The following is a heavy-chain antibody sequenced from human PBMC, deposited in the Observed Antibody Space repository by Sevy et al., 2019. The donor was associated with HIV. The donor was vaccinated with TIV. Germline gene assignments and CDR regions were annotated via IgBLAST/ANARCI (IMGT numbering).Heavy chain of an antibody. CDR2: IWYDGSRK. CDR1: GFTFSRYG. V-gene: IGHV3-33*01. CDR3: ARDPTDKGMDV. D-gene: IGHD4-4*01. J-gene: IGHJ6*02. Sequence: GGSLRLSCAASGFTFSRYGMHWVSQAPGKGLEWVAVIWYDGSRKYYADSVKGRFTISRDNSKNTLYLQMNSLRAEDTAVYYCARDPTDKGMDVWGQGTTVTVSS.